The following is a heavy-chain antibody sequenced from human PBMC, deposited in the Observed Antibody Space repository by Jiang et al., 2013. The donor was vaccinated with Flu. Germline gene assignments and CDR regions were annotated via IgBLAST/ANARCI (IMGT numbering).Heavy chain of an antibody. CDR3: ARQLRAAGSGSVFDY. CDR1: GGSINSYNSY. V-gene: IGHV4-39*01. CDR2: IYYSGSA. J-gene: IGHJ4*02. D-gene: IGHD6-13*01. Sequence: GPGLVKPSETLSLTCTVSGGSINSYNSYWGWIRQPPGKGLEWIGNIYYSGSAYYNPSLRSRVTISVDTSKDQFSLKLSSVTAADTAVYYCARQLRAAGSGSVFDYWGQGTLVTVSS.